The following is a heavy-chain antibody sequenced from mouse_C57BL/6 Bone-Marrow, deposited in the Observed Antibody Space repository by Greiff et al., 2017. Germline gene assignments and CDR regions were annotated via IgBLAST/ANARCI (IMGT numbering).Heavy chain of an antibody. D-gene: IGHD1-1*01. V-gene: IGHV3-6*01. J-gene: IGHJ1*03. CDR1: GYSITSGYY. CDR2: ISYDGST. Sequence: ESGPGLVKPSQSLSLTCSVTGYSITSGYYWNWIRQFPGNKLEWMGYISYDGSTNYNPSLKNRIPITRDTSKNQFFLKLNSVTTEDTATYYGARGYYGSNWYFDVWGTGTTVTVSS. CDR3: ARGYYGSNWYFDV.